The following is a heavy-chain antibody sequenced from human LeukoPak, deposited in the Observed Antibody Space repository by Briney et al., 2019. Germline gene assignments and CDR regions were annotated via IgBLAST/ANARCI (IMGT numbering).Heavy chain of an antibody. CDR2: ISNDGGGT. Sequence: GGSLRLSCAASGFIFNNYGLIWVRQAPGKGLEWVSAISNDGGGTNYADFVKGRFTISRDNSKNMLFLQMNSLRAEDTALYYCAKGSSGYFVDLWGQGTLVTVSS. D-gene: IGHD3-22*01. J-gene: IGHJ5*02. V-gene: IGHV3-23*01. CDR3: AKGSSGYFVDL. CDR1: GFIFNNYG.